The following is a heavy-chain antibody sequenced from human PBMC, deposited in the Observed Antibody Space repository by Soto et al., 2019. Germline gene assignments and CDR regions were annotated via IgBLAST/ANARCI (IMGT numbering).Heavy chain of an antibody. J-gene: IGHJ4*02. CDR3: SRLSGAGTWGRFVDY. D-gene: IGHD6-13*01. Sequence: SEALSLTCTVSGGSISSSSYYWGWIRQPPGKGLEWIGSIYYSGSTYYNPSLKSRVTISVDTSKNQFSLKLSSVAAADTAVYYFSRLSGAGTWGRFVDYWGQGTLVTVSS. CDR1: GGSISSSSYY. CDR2: IYYSGST. V-gene: IGHV4-39*01.